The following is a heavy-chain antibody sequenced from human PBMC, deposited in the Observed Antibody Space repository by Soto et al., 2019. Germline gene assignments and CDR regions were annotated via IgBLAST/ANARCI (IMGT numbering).Heavy chain of an antibody. CDR3: AKSQDTSVYYLSIAS. CDR2: ISGSGDST. Sequence: PGGSLRLSCAASGFTFSSYAMSWVRQAPGKGLEWVSGISGSGDSTYYADSVKGRFTISRGNSKNTLSLQMNSLRAEDTAVYYCAKSQDTSVYYLSIASWGQGTQVTVSS. CDR1: GFTFSSYA. V-gene: IGHV3-23*01. D-gene: IGHD3-22*01. J-gene: IGHJ4*02.